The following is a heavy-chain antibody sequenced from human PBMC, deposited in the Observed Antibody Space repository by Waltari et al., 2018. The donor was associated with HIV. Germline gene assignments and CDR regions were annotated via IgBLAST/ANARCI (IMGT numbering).Heavy chain of an antibody. Sequence: QVTLKESGPALVRPTQTLTLTCTFSGFSLRTTGMRVSWIRQPPGKALEWLADIDWNDNKFFNTSRTTRLTISEDSSKNQVVLSVTNVDPVDTGTYFCARTAFRSSPDWGQGILVTVSS. D-gene: IGHD6-13*01. CDR2: IDWNDNK. V-gene: IGHV2-70*04. CDR1: GFSLRTTGMR. CDR3: ARTAFRSSPD. J-gene: IGHJ4*02.